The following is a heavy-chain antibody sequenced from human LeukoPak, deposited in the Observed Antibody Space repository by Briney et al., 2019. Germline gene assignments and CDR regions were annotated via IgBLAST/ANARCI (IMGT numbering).Heavy chain of an antibody. D-gene: IGHD2-2*01. CDR2: ISSSGGST. J-gene: IGHJ4*02. CDR3: AKPTAEHCSSTSCYPFDY. Sequence: GGSLRLSCAAFGFTFSSYAMSWVRQAPGKGPEWVSGISSSGGSTHYADSVKGRFTISRDNSKSILYLQMNSLRAEDTAVYYCAKPTAEHCSSTSCYPFDYWGQGTLVTVSS. CDR1: GFTFSSYA. V-gene: IGHV3-23*01.